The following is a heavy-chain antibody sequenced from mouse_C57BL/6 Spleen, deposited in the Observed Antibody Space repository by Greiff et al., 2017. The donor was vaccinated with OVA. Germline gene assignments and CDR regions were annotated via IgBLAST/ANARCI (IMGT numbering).Heavy chain of an antibody. V-gene: IGHV1-64*01. CDR2: IHPNSGST. J-gene: IGHJ4*01. D-gene: IGHD2-4*01. CDR1: GYTFTSYW. CDR3: ARLPEYDYDEGTRAMDY. Sequence: QVQLQQPGAELVKPGASVKLSCKASGYTFTSYWMHWVKQRPGQGLEWIGMIHPNSGSTNYNEKFKSKATLTVDKSSSTAYMQLSSLTSEDSAVYYCARLPEYDYDEGTRAMDYWGQGTSVTVSS.